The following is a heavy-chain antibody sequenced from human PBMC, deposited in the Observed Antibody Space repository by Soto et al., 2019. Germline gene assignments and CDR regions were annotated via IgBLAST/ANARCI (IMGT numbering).Heavy chain of an antibody. Sequence: GGSLRLSCAASGFTFSSYSMNWVRQAPGKGLEWVSSISSSSSYIYYADSVKGRFTISRDNAKNSLYLQMNSLRAEDTAVYYCARDRLEQDDASDIWGQGTMVTVSS. J-gene: IGHJ3*02. CDR1: GFTFSSYS. CDR3: ARDRLEQDDASDI. CDR2: ISSSSSYI. D-gene: IGHD6-25*01. V-gene: IGHV3-21*01.